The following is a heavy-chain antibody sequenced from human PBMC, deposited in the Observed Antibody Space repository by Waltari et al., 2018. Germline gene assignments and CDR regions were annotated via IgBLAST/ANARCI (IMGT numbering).Heavy chain of an antibody. CDR1: GGSFSGYY. V-gene: IGHV4-34*01. Sequence: QVQLQQWGAGLLKPSETLSLTCAVYGGSFSGYYWSWIRQPPGKGLAWIGEINHSGSNHANPSLKSRVTISVDTSKNQFSLKLSSVTAADTAVYYCARHYLCSGGSCYTEPYFDYWGQGTLVTVSS. CDR3: ARHYLCSGGSCYTEPYFDY. CDR2: INHSGSN. D-gene: IGHD2-15*01. J-gene: IGHJ4*02.